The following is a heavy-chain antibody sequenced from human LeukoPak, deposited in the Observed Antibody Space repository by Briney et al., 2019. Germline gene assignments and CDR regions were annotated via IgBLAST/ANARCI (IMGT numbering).Heavy chain of an antibody. Sequence: RGSLRLSCAASGFTFSSYAMSWVRQAPGKGLEWVANIDQGGSEKNYVDSVKGRFTISRDNARNSLYLQMDSLRAEDTAVYYCATDRDATWVKRFDYWGQGTLVTVSS. CDR2: IDQGGSEK. CDR3: ATDRDATWVKRFDY. D-gene: IGHD1-1*01. CDR1: GFTFSSYA. V-gene: IGHV3-7*01. J-gene: IGHJ4*02.